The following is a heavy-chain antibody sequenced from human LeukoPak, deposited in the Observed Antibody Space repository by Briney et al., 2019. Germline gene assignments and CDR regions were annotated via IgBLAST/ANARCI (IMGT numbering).Heavy chain of an antibody. CDR1: GGTFSSYA. V-gene: IGHV1-69*05. Sequence: SSVKVSCKASGGTFSSYAISWVRQAPGQGLEWMGGIIPIFGTANYAQKFQGGVTITTDESTSTAYMELSSLRSEDTAVYYCARDAGVDCSSTSCSEGYYYYYYMDVWGKGTTVTVSS. CDR2: IIPIFGTA. J-gene: IGHJ6*03. D-gene: IGHD2-2*01. CDR3: ARDAGVDCSSTSCSEGYYYYYYMDV.